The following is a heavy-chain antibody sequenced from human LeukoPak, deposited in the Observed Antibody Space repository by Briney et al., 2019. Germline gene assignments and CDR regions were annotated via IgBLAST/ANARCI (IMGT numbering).Heavy chain of an antibody. CDR1: GFTFSSYA. V-gene: IGHV3-23*01. CDR2: ISGSGGST. Sequence: GGSLRLSCAASGFTFSSYAMSWVRQAPGKGLEWVSAISGSGGSTYYADSVKGRFTISRDNSKNTLYLQMNSLRAEDTAVYYCARGPHADYGDYLGYFDYWGQGTLVTVSS. D-gene: IGHD4-17*01. CDR3: ARGPHADYGDYLGYFDY. J-gene: IGHJ4*02.